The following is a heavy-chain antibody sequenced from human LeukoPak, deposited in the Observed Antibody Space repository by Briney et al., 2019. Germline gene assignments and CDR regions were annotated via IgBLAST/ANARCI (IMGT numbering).Heavy chain of an antibody. CDR2: VYYSGST. J-gene: IGHJ5*02. D-gene: IGHD5-24*01. CDR3: ARHEGPRGGMATTP. CDR1: GDSISSYY. V-gene: IGHV4-59*08. Sequence: SETLSLTCTVSGDSISSYYWSWIRQPPGKGLEWIGYVYYSGSTNYNPSLKSRVTISVDTSKNQFSLKLSSVTAADTAVYYCARHEGPRGGMATTPWGQGTLVTVSS.